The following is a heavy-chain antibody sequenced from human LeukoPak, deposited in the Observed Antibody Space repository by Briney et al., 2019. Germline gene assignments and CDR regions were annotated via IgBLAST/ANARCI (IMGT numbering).Heavy chain of an antibody. J-gene: IGHJ4*02. CDR2: IIPIFGTA. CDR1: GGTFSSYA. Sequence: ASVKVSCKASGGTFSSYAISWVRQAPGQGLEWMGGIIPIFGTANYAQKFQGRVTITADESTSTAYMELSSLRSKDTAVYYCARSYYYDSSGLSSYFDYWGQGTLVTVSS. V-gene: IGHV1-69*13. CDR3: ARSYYYDSSGLSSYFDY. D-gene: IGHD3-22*01.